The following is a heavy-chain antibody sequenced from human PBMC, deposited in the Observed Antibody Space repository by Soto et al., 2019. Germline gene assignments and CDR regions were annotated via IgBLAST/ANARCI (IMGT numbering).Heavy chain of an antibody. Sequence: GGSLRLSCAASGFTSSSYSMNWVRQAPGKGLEWVSYISSSSSAIYYADSVKGRFTISRDNAKNSLYLQMNSLRDEDTAVYYCARGPGIAAAGILYYYYGMDVWGQGTTVTVSS. D-gene: IGHD6-13*01. V-gene: IGHV3-48*02. CDR2: ISSSSSAI. CDR3: ARGPGIAAAGILYYYYGMDV. CDR1: GFTSSSYS. J-gene: IGHJ6*02.